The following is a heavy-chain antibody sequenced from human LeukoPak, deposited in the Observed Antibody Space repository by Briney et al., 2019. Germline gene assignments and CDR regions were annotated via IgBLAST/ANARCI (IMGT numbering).Heavy chain of an antibody. V-gene: IGHV1-8*01. J-gene: IGHJ4*02. CDR1: GYTFTSYD. Sequence: ASVTVSCKASGYTFTSYDINWVRQATGQGLEWMGWMNPNSGNRGYAQKFQGRVTMTKNTSISTAYMELSSLRSEDTAVYFCTRGGGYCSGGSCPYYFDYWGQGTLVTVSS. CDR2: MNPNSGNR. CDR3: TRGGGYCSGGSCPYYFDY. D-gene: IGHD2-15*01.